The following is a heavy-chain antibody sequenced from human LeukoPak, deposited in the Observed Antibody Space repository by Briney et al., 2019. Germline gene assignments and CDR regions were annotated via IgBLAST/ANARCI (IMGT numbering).Heavy chain of an antibody. V-gene: IGHV3-7*01. Sequence: GGSLRLSCAASGFTFSSYWMSWVRQAPGKGLEWVANINQDGSEKYYVDSVKGRFTISRDNAKNSLYLQMNRLRAEDTAVYFCARARRPAAAFDYWGQGTLVTVSS. J-gene: IGHJ4*02. D-gene: IGHD2-2*01. CDR3: ARARRPAAAFDY. CDR1: GFTFSSYW. CDR2: INQDGSEK.